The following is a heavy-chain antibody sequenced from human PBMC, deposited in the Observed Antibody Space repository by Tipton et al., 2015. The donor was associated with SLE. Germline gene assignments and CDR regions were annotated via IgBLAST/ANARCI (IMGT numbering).Heavy chain of an antibody. D-gene: IGHD3-3*01. V-gene: IGHV4-39*07. CDR1: GGSISDTIYY. CDR2: VYYDGST. Sequence: TLSLTCTVSGGSISDTIYYWGWIRQPPGKGLEWLGSVYYDGSTYQNPSLKSRVTMSLDTSKNQFSLKLSSVTAADSAVYFCARDFWSGYGSFDSWGQGALVTVSS. CDR3: ARDFWSGYGSFDS. J-gene: IGHJ4*02.